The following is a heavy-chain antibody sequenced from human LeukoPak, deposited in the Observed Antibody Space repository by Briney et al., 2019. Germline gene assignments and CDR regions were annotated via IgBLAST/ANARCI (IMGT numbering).Heavy chain of an antibody. D-gene: IGHD4-17*01. Sequence: GGSLRLSCTASGFTLSAYAMMWVRQAPGKGPEWVSAIRGGGGSAFYAESVKGRFTISRDNSKYTLFLQMNSLRAEDTAVYYCARDPNGDYIGAFDMWGPGTMVPVSS. CDR3: ARDPNGDYIGAFDM. CDR1: GFTLSAYA. V-gene: IGHV3-23*01. J-gene: IGHJ3*02. CDR2: IRGGGGSA.